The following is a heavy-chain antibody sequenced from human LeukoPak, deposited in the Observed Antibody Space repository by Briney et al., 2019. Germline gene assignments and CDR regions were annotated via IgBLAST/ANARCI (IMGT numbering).Heavy chain of an antibody. CDR2: IYSGDST. J-gene: IGHJ6*02. Sequence: PGGSLTLSCAASGFTVSSNYMSWARQAPGKGLEWGSVIYSGDSTYYADSVKGRFTISRENSKNTLYLQMNRLRAEDTAVYFCARDLAPLAHYYGMDVWGQGTTVSVSS. D-gene: IGHD2-15*01. CDR1: GFTVSSNY. CDR3: ARDLAPLAHYYGMDV. V-gene: IGHV3-66*01.